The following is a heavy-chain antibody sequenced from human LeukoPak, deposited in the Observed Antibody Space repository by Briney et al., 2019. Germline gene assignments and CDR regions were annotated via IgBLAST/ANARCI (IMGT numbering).Heavy chain of an antibody. CDR2: ISYDGSNK. CDR3: AREGPKTYDFWSGYLPGSYYGMDV. CDR1: GFTFSSYG. V-gene: IGHV3-30*03. Sequence: GGSLRLSCAASGFTFSSYGMHWVRQAPGKGLEWVAVISYDGSNKYYADSVKGRFTISRDNSKNTLYLQMNSLRAEDTAVYYCAREGPKTYDFWSGYLPGSYYGMDVWGQGTTVTVSS. D-gene: IGHD3-3*01. J-gene: IGHJ6*02.